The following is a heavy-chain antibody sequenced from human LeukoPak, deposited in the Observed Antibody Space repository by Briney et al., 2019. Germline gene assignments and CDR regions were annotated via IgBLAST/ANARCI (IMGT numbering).Heavy chain of an antibody. V-gene: IGHV4-30-4*08. CDR1: GGSISSGDYY. D-gene: IGHD6-19*01. CDR3: ARDRSGWYGGFDY. CDR2: IYYSGST. J-gene: IGHJ4*02. Sequence: SQTLSLTCTVSGGSISSGDYYWSWIRQPPGKGLEWIGYIYYSGSTYYNPSLNNRVTISVDTSKNQFSLKLSSVTAADTAVYYCARDRSGWYGGFDYWGQGTLVTVSS.